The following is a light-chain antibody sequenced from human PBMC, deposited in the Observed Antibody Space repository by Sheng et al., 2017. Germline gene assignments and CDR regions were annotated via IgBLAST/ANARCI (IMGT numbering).Light chain of an antibody. CDR1: SLRSYY. CDR2: GKN. V-gene: IGLV3-19*01. J-gene: IGLJ3*02. CDR3: NSRDSSGNHHWV. Sequence: SSELTQDPAVSVALGQTVRITCQGDSLRSYYASWYQQKPGQAHVLVIYGKNNRPSGIPDRFSGSSSGNTVSLTITGAQAEDEADYYCNSRDSSGNHHWVFGGGTKLTVL.